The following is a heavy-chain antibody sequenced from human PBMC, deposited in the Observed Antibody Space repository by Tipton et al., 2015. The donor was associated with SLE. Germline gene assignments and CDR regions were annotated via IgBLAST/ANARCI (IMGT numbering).Heavy chain of an antibody. CDR2: IYTSRST. Sequence: TLSLTCTVSVDSITTYYWSWIRQSAEKGLEWLGRIYTSRSTNLNPSLKGRLTMSVDVSKNQFSLTLKSVTAADTAVYYCARGGWFDAWGPGNLVTVSS. CDR1: VDSITTYY. V-gene: IGHV4-4*07. CDR3: ARGGWFDA. J-gene: IGHJ5*02.